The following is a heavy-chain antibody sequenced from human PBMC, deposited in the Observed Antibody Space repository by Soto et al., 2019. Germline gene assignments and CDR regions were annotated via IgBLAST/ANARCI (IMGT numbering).Heavy chain of an antibody. D-gene: IGHD4-17*01. V-gene: IGHV4-4*02. Sequence: QVQLQESGPGLVKPSGSLALNCTVSGGSMSNSNWWNWVRQPPRKGLEWIGEAHHSGRTNYNPSLKSRVTIPVDTSKNHLSLKLSSVTAAETAVYYCARSEATVLDNWGQGTLVTVSS. CDR2: AHHSGRT. CDR3: ARSEATVLDN. CDR1: GGSMSNSNW. J-gene: IGHJ1*01.